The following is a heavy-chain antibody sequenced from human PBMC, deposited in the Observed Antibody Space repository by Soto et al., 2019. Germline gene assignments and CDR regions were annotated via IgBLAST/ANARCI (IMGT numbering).Heavy chain of an antibody. CDR1: GGTFSSYT. CDR3: ARDWGYSSGWYEVRLDY. J-gene: IGHJ4*02. Sequence: QVQLVQSGAEVKKPGSSVKVSCKASGGTFSSYTISWVRQAPGQGLEWMGRIIPILGIANYAQKFQGGVTITADNSTSTAYMERSSLRSEDTAVYYCARDWGYSSGWYEVRLDYWGQGTLVTVSS. CDR2: IIPILGIA. D-gene: IGHD6-19*01. V-gene: IGHV1-69*08.